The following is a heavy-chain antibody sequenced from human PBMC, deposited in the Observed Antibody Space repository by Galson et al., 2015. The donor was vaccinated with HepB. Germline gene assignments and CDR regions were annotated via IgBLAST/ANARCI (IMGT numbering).Heavy chain of an antibody. CDR1: GFAFDSHA. CDR3: VRVSDCSGGMCQSGWYGLDV. Sequence: SLRLSCAASGFAFDSHAMSWVRQAPGKGLEWVSYISSSGSTIYYADSVKGRFTISRDNAKNSLYLQMHSLRAEDTAVYFCVRVSDCSGGMCQSGWYGLDVWGQGTTVTVSS. CDR2: ISSSGSTI. V-gene: IGHV3-11*01. D-gene: IGHD2-15*01. J-gene: IGHJ6*02.